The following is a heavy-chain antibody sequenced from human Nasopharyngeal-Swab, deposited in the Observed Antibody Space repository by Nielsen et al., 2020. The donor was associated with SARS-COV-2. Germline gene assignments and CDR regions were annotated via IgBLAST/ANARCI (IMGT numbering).Heavy chain of an antibody. CDR1: GFTFRDYS. J-gene: IGHJ6*02. D-gene: IGHD3-3*01. Sequence: GGSLRLSCAASGFTFRDYSMNWVRQAPGKGLEWVSSIGRYGTDIFHADSVKGRFSVFRDAANTSIYLQMRSLRAEDTAVYYCARGTVFGVANGMDVWGQGTTVTVSS. CDR3: ARGTVFGVANGMDV. V-gene: IGHV3-21*01. CDR2: IGRYGTDI.